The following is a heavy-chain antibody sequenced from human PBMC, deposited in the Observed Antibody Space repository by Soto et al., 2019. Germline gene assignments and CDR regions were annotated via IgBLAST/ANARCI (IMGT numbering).Heavy chain of an antibody. Sequence: SVKVSCKASGYTFTSYGISWVRQAPGQGLEWMGWISAYNGNTNYAQKIQGRVNMTTDTSKSTAYMELRSMRSDDTAVYYCARASCSSTSCYFGDAFDIWGQGTMVNVSS. D-gene: IGHD2-2*01. CDR1: GYTFTSYG. V-gene: IGHV1-18*04. CDR2: ISAYNGNT. CDR3: ARASCSSTSCYFGDAFDI. J-gene: IGHJ3*02.